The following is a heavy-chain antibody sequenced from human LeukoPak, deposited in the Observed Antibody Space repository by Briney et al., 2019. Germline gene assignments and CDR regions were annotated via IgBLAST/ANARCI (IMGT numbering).Heavy chain of an antibody. CDR1: GFTFSSYA. D-gene: IGHD6-19*01. V-gene: IGHV4-59*01. Sequence: PGGSLRLSCAASGFTFSSYAMSWIRQPPGKGLEWIGFIHYSESTNYNPSLKSRVTISVDTSKNQFSLQLTSVTAADTAVYYCARVRRYTSRPDAFDIWGQGTVVTVSS. J-gene: IGHJ3*02. CDR3: ARVRRYTSRPDAFDI. CDR2: IHYSEST.